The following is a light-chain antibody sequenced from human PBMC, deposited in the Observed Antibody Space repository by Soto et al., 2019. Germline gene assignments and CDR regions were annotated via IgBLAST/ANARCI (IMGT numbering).Light chain of an antibody. J-gene: IGKJ1*01. V-gene: IGKV1-5*03. CDR2: EAS. CDR3: PQYNEYST. Sequence: DIQMTQSPSTLSASVGDRVTITCRASQSIYTWLAWDQQKPGTAPRVLIYEASNLDSGVPSRFSDIGFGTDFTFTISSLQPDDFKTSYCPQYNEYSTLGQGTRVELE. CDR1: QSIYTW.